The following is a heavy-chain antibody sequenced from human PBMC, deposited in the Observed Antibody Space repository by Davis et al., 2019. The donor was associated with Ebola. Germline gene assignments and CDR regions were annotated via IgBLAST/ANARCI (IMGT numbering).Heavy chain of an antibody. CDR2: INPNSGGT. V-gene: IGHV1-2*02. J-gene: IGHJ6*02. Sequence: ASVKVSCKASGYTFTGYYMHWVRQAPGQGLEWMGWINPNSGGTNYAQKFQGRVTMTRDTSISTAYMELSRLRSDDTAVYYCARGHITMIVVQSTSMDVWGQGTTVTVSS. CDR3: ARGHITMIVVQSTSMDV. CDR1: GYTFTGYY. D-gene: IGHD3-22*01.